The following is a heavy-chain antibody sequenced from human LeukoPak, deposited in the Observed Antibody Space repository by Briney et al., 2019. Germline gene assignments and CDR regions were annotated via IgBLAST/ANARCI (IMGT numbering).Heavy chain of an antibody. CDR2: IYHSGST. Sequence: PSQTLSLTCAVSGVAISSGGYSGSWIRQPPGKGLEWTGYIYHSGSTYYNPSLKSRVTISVDRSKNQFSLKLSSVTAADTAVYYCARDRASYGSGSYYSFGWFDPWGQGTLVTVSS. D-gene: IGHD3-10*01. CDR1: GVAISSGGYS. V-gene: IGHV4-30-2*01. CDR3: ARDRASYGSGSYYSFGWFDP. J-gene: IGHJ5*02.